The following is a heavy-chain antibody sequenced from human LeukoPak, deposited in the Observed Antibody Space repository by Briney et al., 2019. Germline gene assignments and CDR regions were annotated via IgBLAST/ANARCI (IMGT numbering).Heavy chain of an antibody. V-gene: IGHV4-34*01. CDR3: ARGGRGPPGYFYYMDV. Sequence: PTPGKGLEWIGEINHSGSTNYNPSLKSRVTISVDTSKNQFSLKLSSVTAADTAVYYCARGGRGPPGYFYYMDVWGKGTTVTISS. J-gene: IGHJ6*03. CDR2: INHSGST.